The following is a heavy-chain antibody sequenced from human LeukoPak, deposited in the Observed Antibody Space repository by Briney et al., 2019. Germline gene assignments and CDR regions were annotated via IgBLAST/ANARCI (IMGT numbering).Heavy chain of an antibody. CDR2: ISGGGSTI. D-gene: IGHD4-23*01. Sequence: GGSLRLSCAASGFIFSDYYMSWIRQAPGKGLEWLSFISGGGSTIYYADSVKGRFTISRDNAQNSLYLQMNSLRAEDTAVYYCARRRISYGGNDFWGQGTLVTVSS. J-gene: IGHJ4*02. CDR3: ARRRISYGGNDF. V-gene: IGHV3-11*04. CDR1: GFIFSDYY.